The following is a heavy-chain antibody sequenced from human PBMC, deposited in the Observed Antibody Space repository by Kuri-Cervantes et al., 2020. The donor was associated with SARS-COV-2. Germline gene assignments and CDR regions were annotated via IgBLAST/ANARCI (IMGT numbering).Heavy chain of an antibody. CDR2: INHSGST. CDR3: ARHVSGDLFPHYFDY. J-gene: IGHJ4*02. V-gene: IGHV4-34*01. CDR1: GGSFSGYY. D-gene: IGHD4-17*01. Sequence: SQTPSLTRAVYGGSFSGYYWSWIRQPPGKGVEWIGEINHSGSTNYNPSLKRRVTISVDTSKNQFSLKLSSVTAADTAVYYCARHVSGDLFPHYFDYWGQGTLVTVSS.